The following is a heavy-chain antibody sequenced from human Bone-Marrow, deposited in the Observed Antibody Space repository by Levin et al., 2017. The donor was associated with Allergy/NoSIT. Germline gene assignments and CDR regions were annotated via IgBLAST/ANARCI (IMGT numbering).Heavy chain of an antibody. D-gene: IGHD5-12*01. CDR2: ISGSGGST. CDR1: GFTFSSYA. CDR3: AKDRGYGDYFDY. V-gene: IGHV3-23*01. J-gene: IGHJ4*02. Sequence: GESLKISCAASGFTFSSYAMSWVRQAPGKGLEWVSAISGSGGSTYYADSVKGRFTISRDNSKNTLYLQMNSLRAEDTAVYYCAKDRGYGDYFDYWGQGTLVTVSS.